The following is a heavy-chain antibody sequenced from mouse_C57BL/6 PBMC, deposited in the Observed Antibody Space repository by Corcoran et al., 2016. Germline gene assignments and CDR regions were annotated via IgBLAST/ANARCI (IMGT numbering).Heavy chain of an antibody. D-gene: IGHD2-5*01. CDR3: ARNYSNYEDY. CDR2: INTYSGVP. V-gene: IGHV9-3*01. Sequence: QIQLVQSGPELKKPGETVKISCKASGYTFTTYGMSWVKQAPGKGLKWMGWINTYSGVPTYADDFKGRFAFSLETSASTAYLQINNLKNEDTATYFCARNYSNYEDYWGQGTTLTVPS. J-gene: IGHJ2*01. CDR1: GYTFTTYG.